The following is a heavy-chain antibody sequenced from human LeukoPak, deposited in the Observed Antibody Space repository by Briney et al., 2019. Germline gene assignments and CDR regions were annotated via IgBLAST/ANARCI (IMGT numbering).Heavy chain of an antibody. CDR3: AREILDFWSGYYFDY. D-gene: IGHD3-3*01. J-gene: IGHJ4*02. CDR2: ISGSGGST. Sequence: SGGSLRLSCAASGFTFSSYAMSWVRQAPGKGLEWVSGISGSGGSTYYADSVKGRFTISRDNAKNSLYLQMNSLRAEDTAVYYCAREILDFWSGYYFDYWGQGTLVTVSS. V-gene: IGHV3-23*01. CDR1: GFTFSSYA.